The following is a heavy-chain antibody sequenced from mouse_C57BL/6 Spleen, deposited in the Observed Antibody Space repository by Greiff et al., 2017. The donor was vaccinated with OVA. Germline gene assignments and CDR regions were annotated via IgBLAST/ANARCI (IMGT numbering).Heavy chain of an antibody. CDR2: IYPGDGDT. CDR1: GYAFSSYW. J-gene: IGHJ2*01. V-gene: IGHV1-80*01. CDR3: ARDSTVVATGKGYYFDY. Sequence: QVQLQQSGAELVKPGASVKISCKASGYAFSSYWMNWVKQRPGKGLEWIGQIYPGDGDTNYNGKFKGKATLTADKSSSPAYMQLSSLTSEDSAVYFCARDSTVVATGKGYYFDYWGQGTTLTVSS. D-gene: IGHD1-1*01.